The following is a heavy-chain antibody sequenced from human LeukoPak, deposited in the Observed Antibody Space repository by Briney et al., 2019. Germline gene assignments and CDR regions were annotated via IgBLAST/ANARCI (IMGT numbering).Heavy chain of an antibody. Sequence: PSETLSLACTVSGGSISSYYWSWIRQPPGKGLEWIGYIYYSGSTNYNPSLKSRVTISVDTSKNQFSLKLSSVTAADTAVYYCARHRYGSSWGPGAFDIWGQGTMVTVSS. CDR1: GGSISSYY. V-gene: IGHV4-59*08. D-gene: IGHD6-13*01. J-gene: IGHJ3*02. CDR2: IYYSGST. CDR3: ARHRYGSSWGPGAFDI.